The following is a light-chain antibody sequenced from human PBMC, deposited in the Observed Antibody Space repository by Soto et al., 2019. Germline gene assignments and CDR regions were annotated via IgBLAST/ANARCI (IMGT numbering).Light chain of an antibody. Sequence: MTQTPPTLSASVGETVTLSCRASQSVSGWLAWYQQKPGEAPKLLIYDASALPRGVPSRFSGSGSGTKFTLTIASLQPEDFATYYCQQYETFSGTFGPGAKVDI. CDR2: DAS. J-gene: IGKJ1*01. CDR1: QSVSGW. V-gene: IGKV1-5*01. CDR3: QQYETFSGT.